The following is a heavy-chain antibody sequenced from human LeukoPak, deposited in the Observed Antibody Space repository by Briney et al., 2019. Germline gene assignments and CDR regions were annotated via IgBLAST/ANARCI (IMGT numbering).Heavy chain of an antibody. Sequence: SQTLSLTCTVSGGSISSGGYYWSWIRQHPGKGLEWIGYIYYSGSTYYNPSLKSRVTIPVDTSKNQFSLKLSSVTAADTAVYYCARAPYYYDSSGPWGMDVWGQGTTVTVSS. CDR2: IYYSGST. J-gene: IGHJ6*02. CDR1: GGSISSGGYY. D-gene: IGHD3-22*01. CDR3: ARAPYYYDSSGPWGMDV. V-gene: IGHV4-31*03.